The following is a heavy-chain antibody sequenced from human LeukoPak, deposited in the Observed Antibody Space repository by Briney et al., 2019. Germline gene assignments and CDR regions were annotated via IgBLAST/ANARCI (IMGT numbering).Heavy chain of an antibody. CDR2: IRSKAYGGTT. CDR1: GFTFCDYA. Sequence: SGGSLRLSCTASGFTFCDYAMSWVRQAPGKGLEWVGFIRSKAYGGTTEYAASVKGIFTISRDDSKSIAYLQMNSLKTEDTAVYYCIRALAAMYYYYYMDVWGKGTTVTISS. J-gene: IGHJ6*03. CDR3: IRALAAMYYYYYMDV. D-gene: IGHD2-2*01. V-gene: IGHV3-49*04.